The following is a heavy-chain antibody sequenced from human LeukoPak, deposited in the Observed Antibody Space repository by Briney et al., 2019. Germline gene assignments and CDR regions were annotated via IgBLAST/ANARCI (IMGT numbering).Heavy chain of an antibody. CDR3: ARGDYYGPYYFDY. Sequence: SQTLSLTCAVSGGSISSGGYSWSWTRQPPGKGLEWIGYIYHSGSTYYNPSLKSRVTISVDRSKNQFSLKLSSVTAADTAVYYCARGDYYGPYYFDYWGQGTLVTVSS. D-gene: IGHD2-21*02. J-gene: IGHJ4*02. CDR2: IYHSGST. V-gene: IGHV4-30-2*01. CDR1: GGSISSGGYS.